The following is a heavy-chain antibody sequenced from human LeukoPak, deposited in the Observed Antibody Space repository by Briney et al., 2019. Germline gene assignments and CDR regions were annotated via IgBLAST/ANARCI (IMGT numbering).Heavy chain of an antibody. V-gene: IGHV4-30-2*01. CDR2: IYHSGST. CDR1: GGSISSGGYY. Sequence: PSETLSLTCTVSGGSISSGGYYWSWIRQPPGKGLEWIGYIYHSGSTYYNPSLKSRVTISVDRSKNQFSLKLSSVTAADTAVYYCARDSGSSSLVTFDYWGQGTLVTVSS. J-gene: IGHJ4*02. CDR3: ARDSGSSSLVTFDY. D-gene: IGHD3-10*01.